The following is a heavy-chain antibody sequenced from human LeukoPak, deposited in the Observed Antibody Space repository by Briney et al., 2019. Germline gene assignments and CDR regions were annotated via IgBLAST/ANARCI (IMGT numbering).Heavy chain of an antibody. Sequence: PSETLSLTCTVSGGSISSYYWSWIRQPPGKGLEWIGYIYYSGSTNYNPSLKSRVTISVDTSKNQLSLKLSSVTAADTAVYYCARENYDFWSGYYFFDYWGQGTLVTVSS. J-gene: IGHJ4*02. CDR2: IYYSGST. CDR3: ARENYDFWSGYYFFDY. V-gene: IGHV4-59*01. CDR1: GGSISSYY. D-gene: IGHD3-3*01.